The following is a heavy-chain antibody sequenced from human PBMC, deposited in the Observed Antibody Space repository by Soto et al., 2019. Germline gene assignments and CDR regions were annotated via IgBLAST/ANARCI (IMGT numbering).Heavy chain of an antibody. V-gene: IGHV2-70*01. CDR1: GFSFSTSGMC. J-gene: IGHJ4*02. CDR2: IDWDDDK. Sequence: PTLVNPTQTLTLTCTFSGFSFSTSGMCVSWIRQPPGKALEWLALIDWDDDKFYVTSLKTRLTISRDTSKNQVVLTMTNMDPLDTATYYCARNFYDTGNHYARIDYWGPGTLVTVSS. D-gene: IGHD3-22*01. CDR3: ARNFYDTGNHYARIDY.